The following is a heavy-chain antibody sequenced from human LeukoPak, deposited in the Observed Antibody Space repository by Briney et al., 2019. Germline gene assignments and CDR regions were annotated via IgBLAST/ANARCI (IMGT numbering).Heavy chain of an antibody. Sequence: ASVKVSCKASGYTFTGYYMHLVRQAPGEGLEWMGIINPSGGSTSYAQKFQGRVTMTRDTSTSTVYMELSSLRSEDTAVYYCARGVVVVTMAWYFDLWGRGTLVTVSS. CDR2: INPSGGST. CDR3: ARGVVVVTMAWYFDL. CDR1: GYTFTGYY. D-gene: IGHD3-22*01. J-gene: IGHJ2*01. V-gene: IGHV1-46*01.